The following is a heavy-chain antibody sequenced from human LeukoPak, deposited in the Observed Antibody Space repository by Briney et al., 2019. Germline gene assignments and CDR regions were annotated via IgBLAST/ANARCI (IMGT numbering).Heavy chain of an antibody. CDR1: GGSISSGSYY. CDR2: IYSIGSS. V-gene: IGHV4-61*02. D-gene: IGHD3-16*01. CDR3: ARDWGKSHSRHYYYYMDV. Sequence: PSQTLSLTCTVSGGSISSGSYYWSWIRQPAGKGLEWIGRIYSIGSSHYNPSFKSRVSMSLDTSKNQVSLSLTSVTAADTAVYYCARDWGKSHSRHYYYYMDVWGKGTAVTVSS. J-gene: IGHJ6*03.